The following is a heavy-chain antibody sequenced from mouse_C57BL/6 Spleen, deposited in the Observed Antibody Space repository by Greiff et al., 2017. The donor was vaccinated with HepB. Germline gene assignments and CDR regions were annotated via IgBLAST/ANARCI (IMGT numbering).Heavy chain of an antibody. Sequence: VQLQQSGPVLVKPGASVKMSCKASGYTFTDYYMNWVKQSHGKSLEWIGVINPYNGGTSYNQKFKGKATLTVDKSSSTAYMELNSLTSEDSAVYYCARVGGLAWFAYWGQGTLVTVSA. CDR1: GYTFTDYY. D-gene: IGHD3-3*01. J-gene: IGHJ3*01. CDR3: ARVGGLAWFAY. V-gene: IGHV1-19*01. CDR2: INPYNGGT.